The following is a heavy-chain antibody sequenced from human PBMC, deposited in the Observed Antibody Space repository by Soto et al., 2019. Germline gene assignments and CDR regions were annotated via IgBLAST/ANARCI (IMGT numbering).Heavy chain of an antibody. CDR2: IFYSGST. D-gene: IGHD5-12*01. CDR1: GGSVSSGSFY. Sequence: SETLSLTCTVSGGSVSSGSFYWNWIRQPPGKGLEWLGYIFYSGSTNYNPSLRSRVTISVDSSKNQFSLRLSSVTAADTAVYYCAREWNFYYGMDVWGQGTTVTVSS. J-gene: IGHJ6*02. CDR3: AREWNFYYGMDV. V-gene: IGHV4-61*01.